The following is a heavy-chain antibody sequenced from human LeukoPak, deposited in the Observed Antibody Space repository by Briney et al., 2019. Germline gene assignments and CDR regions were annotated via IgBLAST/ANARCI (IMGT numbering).Heavy chain of an antibody. CDR1: GFTFSDYA. D-gene: IGHD1-7*01. CDR2: ISKDGSDK. Sequence: GGSLRLSCAASGFTFSDYAMHWVRQAPGKGLEWVAVISKDGSDKYYPGSVRGRFTISRDNSKNTIYLQMDSLRAEDTAIYYCAGDYWWNYDYWGQGTLVTVSS. CDR3: AGDYWWNYDY. V-gene: IGHV3-30-3*01. J-gene: IGHJ4*02.